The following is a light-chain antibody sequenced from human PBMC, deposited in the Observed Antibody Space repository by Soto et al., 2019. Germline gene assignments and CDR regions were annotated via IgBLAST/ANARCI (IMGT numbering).Light chain of an antibody. Sequence: QSVLTQPASVSGSPGQSITISCTGTSSEVGSYNLVSWYQQHPGKAPKLMIYEANKRPSGVSNRFSGSKSGNTASLTISGLQPEDEAEYHCSSYAGYSTSVVFGGGTNLTVL. V-gene: IGLV2-23*01. CDR3: SSYAGYSTSVV. J-gene: IGLJ2*01. CDR2: EAN. CDR1: SSEVGSYNL.